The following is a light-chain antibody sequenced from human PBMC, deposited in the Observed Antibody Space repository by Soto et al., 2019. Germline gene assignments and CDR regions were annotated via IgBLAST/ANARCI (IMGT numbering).Light chain of an antibody. CDR2: AAS. V-gene: IGKV1-12*02. CDR3: QQANIFPFT. CDR1: QNIGNW. J-gene: IGKJ4*01. Sequence: DIQVTQSPSSVPASVGDRITITCRASQNIGNWLAWYQQKPGKVPKLLIYAASSLQSGVPSRFSGSRSGPNFTLTISSLQPEDFATNYCQQANIFPFTFGGGTKVEIK.